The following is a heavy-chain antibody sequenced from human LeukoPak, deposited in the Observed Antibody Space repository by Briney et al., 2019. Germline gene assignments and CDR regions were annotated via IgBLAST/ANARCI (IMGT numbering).Heavy chain of an antibody. CDR2: IYHSGST. J-gene: IGHJ3*02. V-gene: IGHV4-38-2*02. CDR3: ARRFCSGGSCYSDRGAFDI. D-gene: IGHD2-15*01. Sequence: SETLPLTCTVSGYSISSGYYWGWIRQPPGKGLEWIGSIYHSGSTYYNPSLKSRVTISVDTSKNQFSLKLSSVTAADTALYYCARRFCSGGSCYSDRGAFDIWGQGTVVTVSS. CDR1: GYSISSGYY.